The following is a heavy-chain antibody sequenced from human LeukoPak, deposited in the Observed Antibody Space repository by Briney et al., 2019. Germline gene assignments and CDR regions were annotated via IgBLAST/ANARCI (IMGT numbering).Heavy chain of an antibody. CDR3: AREPIYYYYYGMDV. CDR2: IYYSGST. V-gene: IGHV4-30-4*01. CDR1: GGSISSGDYY. J-gene: IGHJ6*02. Sequence: SETLSLTCTVSGGSISSGDYYWSWIRQPPGKGLEWIGYIYYSGSTYYNPSLKSRVTISVDTSKNQFSLKLSSVTAADTAVYYCAREPIYYYYYGMDVWGRGTTVTVSS.